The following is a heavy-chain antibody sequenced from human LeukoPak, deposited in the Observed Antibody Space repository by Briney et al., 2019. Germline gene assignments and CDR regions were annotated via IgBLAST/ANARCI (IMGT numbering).Heavy chain of an antibody. D-gene: IGHD3-3*01. CDR3: TTDRTYYDFWSGYSPPFDY. J-gene: IGHJ4*02. V-gene: IGHV3-15*07. Sequence: GGFLRLSCAASGFTFSNAWMNWVRQAPGKGLEWVGRIKSKTDGGTTDYAAPVKGRFTISRDDSKNTLYLQMNSLKTEDTAVYYCTTDRTYYDFWSGYSPPFDYWGQGTLVTVSS. CDR2: IKSKTDGGTT. CDR1: GFTFSNAW.